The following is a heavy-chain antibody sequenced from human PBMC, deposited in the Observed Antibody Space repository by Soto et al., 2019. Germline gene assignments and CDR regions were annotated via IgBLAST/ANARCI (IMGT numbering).Heavy chain of an antibody. CDR2: FYSTGST. J-gene: IGHJ5*02. CDR3: ARHSDYDAALSWFDP. CDR1: GGSISNYY. Sequence: SETLSLTCTVSGGSISNYYWTWMRQPPGKGLEWIGYFYSTGSTNYNPSLKSRFTISVDRSKSQFSLKLSSVTAADTAVYYCARHSDYDAALSWFDPWGQGTLVTVSS. V-gene: IGHV4-59*01. D-gene: IGHD5-12*01.